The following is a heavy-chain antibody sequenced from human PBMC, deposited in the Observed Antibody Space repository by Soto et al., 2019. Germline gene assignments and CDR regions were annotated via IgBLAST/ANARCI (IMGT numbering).Heavy chain of an antibody. CDR2: VNPNSGGT. J-gene: IGHJ4*02. CDR3: ARGRLNQYSSSWYYFDY. CDR1: GYTFTGYY. V-gene: IGHV1-2*04. D-gene: IGHD6-13*01. Sequence: ASVKVSCKASGYTFTGYYMHWVRQAPGQGLEWMGWVNPNSGGTNYAQKFQGWVTMTRDTSISTAYMELSRLRSDDTAVYYCARGRLNQYSSSWYYFDYWGQGTLVTVSS.